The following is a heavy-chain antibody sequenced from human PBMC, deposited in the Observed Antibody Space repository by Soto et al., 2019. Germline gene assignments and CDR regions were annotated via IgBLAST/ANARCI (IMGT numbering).Heavy chain of an antibody. CDR1: GYTFTTYY. CDR3: ARQQDRRIVAAGFDN. CDR2: ISPDGGRT. D-gene: IGHD6-13*01. Sequence: ASVKVSCKASGYTFTTYYIHWVRPAPGQGLEWMGIISPDGGRTSYAQKFQGRVTMNRDTSTSTVYMELSSLRSDDTAVYYCARQQDRRIVAAGFDNWGQGTLVTLSS. V-gene: IGHV1-46*01. J-gene: IGHJ4*02.